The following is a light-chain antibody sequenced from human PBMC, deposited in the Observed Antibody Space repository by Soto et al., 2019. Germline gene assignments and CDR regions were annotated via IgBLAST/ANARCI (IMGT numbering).Light chain of an antibody. Sequence: QSVLTQPASVSGSPGQSITISCTGTNSDVGNYNYVSWYQQHPGKAPKLMIYEVSYRPSGISNRFSGSKSGNTASLTISGLQADDEADYYCSSFTISATWVFGGGTKVTVL. CDR3: SSFTISATWV. CDR2: EVS. V-gene: IGLV2-14*01. CDR1: NSDVGNYNY. J-gene: IGLJ3*02.